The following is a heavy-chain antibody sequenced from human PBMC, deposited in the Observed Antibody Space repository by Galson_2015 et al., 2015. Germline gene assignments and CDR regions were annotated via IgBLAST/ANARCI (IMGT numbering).Heavy chain of an antibody. J-gene: IGHJ4*02. Sequence: SLRLSCAASGFTFSNYWMHWVRQAPGKGLVWVSRVNSDGRGTTYADSVKGLFTISRDNAKNTLYLQMNSLRAEDTAVYYCARGYGSGSLEYFDYWGQGTLVTVPS. CDR2: VNSDGRGT. D-gene: IGHD3-10*01. CDR1: GFTFSNYW. CDR3: ARGYGSGSLEYFDY. V-gene: IGHV3-74*01.